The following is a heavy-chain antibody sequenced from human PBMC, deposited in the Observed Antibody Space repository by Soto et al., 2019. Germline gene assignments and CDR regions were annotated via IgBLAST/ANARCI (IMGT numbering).Heavy chain of an antibody. Sequence: QVQLVQSGAEVKKPGASVKVSCKSSGYPFTTYGISWVRQAPGQGLEWMGWINTYNGNTNYAQKLQGRVTMTTDTSTSRAYMELRSLGSDETAVYYCAREGASGRGGLDYWGQGTLVTVSS. CDR1: GYPFTTYG. CDR2: INTYNGNT. J-gene: IGHJ4*02. V-gene: IGHV1-18*01. CDR3: AREGASGRGGLDY. D-gene: IGHD6-19*01.